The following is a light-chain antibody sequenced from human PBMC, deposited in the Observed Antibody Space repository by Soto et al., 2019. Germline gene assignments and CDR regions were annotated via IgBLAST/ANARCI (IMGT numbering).Light chain of an antibody. V-gene: IGLV1-40*01. Sequence: QPVLTQPPSVSGAPGQRVTISCTGSSSNIGAGYDVHWYQQLPGTAPKLLIYGNKYRPSGVPGRFSGSKSGTSASLAVTGLQSDDEANYYCQSYDSGLRAVVFGGGTKLTVL. CDR3: QSYDSGLRAVV. J-gene: IGLJ2*01. CDR2: GNK. CDR1: SSNIGAGYD.